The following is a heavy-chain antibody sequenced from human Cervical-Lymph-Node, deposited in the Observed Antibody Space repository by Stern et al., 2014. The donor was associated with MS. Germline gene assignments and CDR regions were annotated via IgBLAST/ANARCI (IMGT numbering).Heavy chain of an antibody. CDR1: GYTFTSYD. Sequence: VQLVESGAEVKKPGASVKVSCKASGYTFTSYDINWVRQATGQGLEWMGWMNPNSGNTGYAQKFQGRVTMTRNTSISKAYMELSSVKSEDPAVFFWGRNTRRYRYYYGMDVWGQGTTVTVSS. CDR3: GRNTRRYRYYYGMDV. CDR2: MNPNSGNT. D-gene: IGHD1-1*01. J-gene: IGHJ6*02. V-gene: IGHV1-8*01.